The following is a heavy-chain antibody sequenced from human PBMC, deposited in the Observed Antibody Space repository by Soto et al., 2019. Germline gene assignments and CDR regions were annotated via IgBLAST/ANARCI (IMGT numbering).Heavy chain of an antibody. CDR3: ARGGGDCSGGSCYFWRYYFDC. CDR2: IYSGGST. Sequence: GGSLRLSCAASGFTFTSYAMSWIRQAPGKGLEWVSVIYSGGSTYYADSVKGRFTISRDNSKNTLYLQMNSLRAEDTAVYYCARGGGDCSGGSCYFWRYYFDCWGQGTLVTVSS. D-gene: IGHD2-15*01. CDR1: GFTFTSYA. J-gene: IGHJ4*02. V-gene: IGHV3-66*01.